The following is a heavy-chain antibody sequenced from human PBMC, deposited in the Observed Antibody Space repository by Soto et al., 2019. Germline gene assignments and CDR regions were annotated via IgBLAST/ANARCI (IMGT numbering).Heavy chain of an antibody. CDR3: ARGYLAPYDYVWGSYRYYYGMDV. Sequence: SETLSLTCAVYGGSFSGYYWSWIRQPPGKGLEWIGEINHSGSTNYNPSLKSRVTISVDTPKNQFSLKLSSVTAADTAVYYCARGYLAPYDYVWGSYRYYYGMDVWGQGTTVTVSS. CDR2: INHSGST. J-gene: IGHJ6*02. D-gene: IGHD3-16*02. CDR1: GGSFSGYY. V-gene: IGHV4-34*01.